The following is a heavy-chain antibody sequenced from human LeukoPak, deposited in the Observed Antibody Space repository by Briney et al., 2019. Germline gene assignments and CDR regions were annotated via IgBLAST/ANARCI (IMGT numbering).Heavy chain of an antibody. Sequence: GASVKVSCKASGYTFTSYYMHWVRQAPGQGLEWMGIINLSGGSTSYAQKFQGRVTITRDTSASTAYMELSSLRSEDTAVYYCARVSIYSSGWNWGQGTLVTVSS. J-gene: IGHJ4*02. CDR1: GYTFTSYY. CDR3: ARVSIYSSGWN. V-gene: IGHV1-46*01. CDR2: INLSGGST. D-gene: IGHD6-19*01.